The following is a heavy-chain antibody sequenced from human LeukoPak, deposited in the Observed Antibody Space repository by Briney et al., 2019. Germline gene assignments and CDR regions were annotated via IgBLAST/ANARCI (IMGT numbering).Heavy chain of an antibody. CDR2: ISGSGGST. Sequence: PGGSLRLSCAASGFTFSSYAMSWVRQAPGKGLEWVSAISGSGGSTYYADSVKGRFTISRDNSKNTLYLQMNSLRAEDTAVYYCAERLSITMVRGYGMDVWGQGTTVTVSS. J-gene: IGHJ6*02. CDR3: AERLSITMVRGYGMDV. V-gene: IGHV3-23*01. CDR1: GFTFSSYA. D-gene: IGHD3-10*01.